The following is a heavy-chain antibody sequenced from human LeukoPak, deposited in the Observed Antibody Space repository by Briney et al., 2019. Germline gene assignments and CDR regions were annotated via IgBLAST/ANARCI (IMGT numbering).Heavy chain of an antibody. J-gene: IGHJ5*02. D-gene: IGHD2-2*02. V-gene: IGHV1-2*02. CDR3: TRGDIVVLPAGIPHNWFDP. CDR2: INPNSGGT. Sequence: ASVKVSCKASGYSFTGYYIHWVRQAPGQGLEWMGWINPNSGGTNYAQKFQGRVTMTRDTSISTAYMELSRLRSDDTAVYYCTRGDIVVLPAGIPHNWFDPWGQGTLVTVSS. CDR1: GYSFTGYY.